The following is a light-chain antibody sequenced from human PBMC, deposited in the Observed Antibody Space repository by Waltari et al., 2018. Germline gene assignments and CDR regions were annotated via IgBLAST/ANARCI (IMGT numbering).Light chain of an antibody. J-gene: IGKJ2*01. CDR1: QGISSW. Sequence: DIQMTQSPSSVSASVGDRVIITCRASQGISSWLAWYQQKPGRAPNLLIYAASSLQSGVPARFSGSGSGTEFTLTISSLQPDDFATYSCQQSQGVPFTFGQGTKVELK. CDR2: AAS. V-gene: IGKV1-12*01. CDR3: QQSQGVPFT.